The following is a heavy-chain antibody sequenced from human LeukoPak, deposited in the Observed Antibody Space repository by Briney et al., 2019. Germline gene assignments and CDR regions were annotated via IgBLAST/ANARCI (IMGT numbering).Heavy chain of an antibody. Sequence: GGSLRLSCAASGFTFSSYSMNWVRQAPGKGLEWVSSISSSSSYIYYADSVKGRFTISRDNAKNSLYLQMNSLRAEDTAVYYCARDTDAGYSSGWYVDYFDYWGQGTLVTVSS. CDR2: ISSSSSYI. CDR3: ARDTDAGYSSGWYVDYFDY. D-gene: IGHD6-19*01. J-gene: IGHJ4*02. CDR1: GFTFSSYS. V-gene: IGHV3-21*01.